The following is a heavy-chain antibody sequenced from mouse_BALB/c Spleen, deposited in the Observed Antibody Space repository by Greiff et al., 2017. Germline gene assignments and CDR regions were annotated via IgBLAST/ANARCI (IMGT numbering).Heavy chain of an antibody. D-gene: IGHD1-3*01. CDR3: ARNQWGFAY. CDR1: GYSITSDYA. CDR2: ISYSGST. Sequence: EVQLVESGPGLVKPSQSLSLTCTVTGYSITSDYAWNLIRQFPGNKLEWMGYISYSGSTSYNPSLKSRISITRDTSKNQFFLQLNSVTTEDTATYYCARNQWGFAYWGQGTLVTVSA. V-gene: IGHV3-2*02. J-gene: IGHJ3*01.